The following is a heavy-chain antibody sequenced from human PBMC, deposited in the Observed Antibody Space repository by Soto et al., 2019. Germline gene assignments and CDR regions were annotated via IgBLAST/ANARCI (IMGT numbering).Heavy chain of an antibody. J-gene: IGHJ4*02. CDR2: IYYSGST. V-gene: IGHV4-39*01. CDR1: GGSISSSSYY. Sequence: SETLSLTCTVSGGSISSSSYYWGWIRQPPGKGLEWIGSIYYSGSTYYNPSLKSRVTISVDTSKNQFSLKLSSVTAADTAVYYCARRRYVSGQPFDYWGQGTLVTVSS. D-gene: IGHD3-3*01. CDR3: ARRRYVSGQPFDY.